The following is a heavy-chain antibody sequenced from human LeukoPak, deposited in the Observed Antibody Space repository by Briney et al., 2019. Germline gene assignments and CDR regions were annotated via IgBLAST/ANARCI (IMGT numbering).Heavy chain of an antibody. CDR3: ARVIVGATTFDY. CDR2: IYYSGST. D-gene: IGHD1-26*01. Sequence: SETLSLTCTVSGVSISSYYWSWIRQPPGKGLEWIGYIYYSGSTNYNPSLKSRVTISVDTSKNQSSLKLSSVTAADTAVYYCARVIVGATTFDYWGQGTLVTVSS. CDR1: GVSISSYY. V-gene: IGHV4-59*01. J-gene: IGHJ4*02.